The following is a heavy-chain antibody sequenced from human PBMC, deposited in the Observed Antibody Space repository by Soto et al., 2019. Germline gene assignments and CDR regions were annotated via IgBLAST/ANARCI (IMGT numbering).Heavy chain of an antibody. J-gene: IGHJ4*02. CDR1: GYTFTGYY. CDR2: INPNSGGT. CDR3: ALIAARPVYVDY. D-gene: IGHD6-6*01. Sequence: ASVKVSCKASGYTFTGYYMHWVRQAPGQGLEWMGWINPNSGGTNYAQKFQGRVTMTRDTSVSTAYMELSRLRSDDTAVYYCALIAARPVYVDYWGQGTLVTVSS. V-gene: IGHV1-2*02.